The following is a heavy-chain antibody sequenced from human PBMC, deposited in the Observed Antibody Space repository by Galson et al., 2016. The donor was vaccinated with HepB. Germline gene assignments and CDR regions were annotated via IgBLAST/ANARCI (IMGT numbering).Heavy chain of an antibody. CDR1: GYSFITYA. V-gene: IGHV1-3*01. CDR2: INAGNGDT. CDR3: ARAGSTSMVQGWAYRMDV. J-gene: IGHJ6*02. D-gene: IGHD3-10*01. Sequence: SVKVSCKASGYSFITYAMHWVRQAPGQRLEWMGWINAGNGDTKYSQKLQGRVTITRDTSASTAYMELSSPRSEDTAVYFCARAGSTSMVQGWAYRMDVWGHGTTVTGSS.